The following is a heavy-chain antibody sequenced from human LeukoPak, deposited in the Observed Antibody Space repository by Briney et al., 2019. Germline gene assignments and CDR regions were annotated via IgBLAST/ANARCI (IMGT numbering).Heavy chain of an antibody. CDR3: ARDHSRPSGDYGGNSAPPKHYYYYYYMDV. CDR2: ISYDGSNK. CDR1: GFTFSSYA. V-gene: IGHV3-30-3*01. Sequence: GGSLRLSCAASGFTFSSYAMHWVRQAPGKGLEWVAVISYDGSNKYYADSVKGRFTISRDNSKNTLYLQMNSLRAEDTAVYYCARDHSRPSGDYGGNSAPPKHYYYYYYMDVWGKGTTVTVSS. J-gene: IGHJ6*03. D-gene: IGHD4-23*01.